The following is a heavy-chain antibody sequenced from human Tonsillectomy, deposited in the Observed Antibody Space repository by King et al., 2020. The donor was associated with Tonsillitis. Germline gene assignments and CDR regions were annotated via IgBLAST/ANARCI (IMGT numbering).Heavy chain of an antibody. J-gene: IGHJ6*03. CDR1: GGTYSSYV. CDR2: IIPIFGTA. Sequence: VQLVQSGAEVKKPGSSVKVSCKASGGTYSSYVIIWVRQAPGQGLEWMGGIIPIFGTANYAQKLQGRVAITADESTTTVYMELSSLRSEDTAVYYCARMSPAAGTGHYYYMDVWGKGTTVTVSS. D-gene: IGHD1-7*01. CDR3: ARMSPAAGTGHYYYMDV. V-gene: IGHV1-69*01.